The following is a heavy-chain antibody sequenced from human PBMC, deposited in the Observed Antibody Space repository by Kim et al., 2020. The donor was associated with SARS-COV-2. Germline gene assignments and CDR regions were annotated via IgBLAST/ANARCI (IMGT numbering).Heavy chain of an antibody. J-gene: IGHJ4*02. Sequence: NYAQKFQGRVTITADESTSTAYMELSSLRSEDTAVYYCARGSGPKGPFDYWGQGTLVTVSS. V-gene: IGHV1-69*01. CDR3: ARGSGPKGPFDY. D-gene: IGHD3-10*01.